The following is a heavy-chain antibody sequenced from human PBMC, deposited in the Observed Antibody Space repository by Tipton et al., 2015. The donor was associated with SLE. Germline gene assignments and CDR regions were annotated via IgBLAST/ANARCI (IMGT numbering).Heavy chain of an antibody. CDR3: ARVGYLGSGKTWDMDV. CDR1: GGSFSNYY. J-gene: IGHJ6*03. V-gene: IGHV4-4*09. CDR2: IYTSGST. D-gene: IGHD3-10*01. Sequence: TLSLTCAVYGGSFSNYYWTWIRQPLGKGLEWIGYIYTSGSTNYNPSLKSRVTISVDTSKNQFSLKLSSVTAADTAIYYCARVGYLGSGKTWDMDVWGKGITVTVSS.